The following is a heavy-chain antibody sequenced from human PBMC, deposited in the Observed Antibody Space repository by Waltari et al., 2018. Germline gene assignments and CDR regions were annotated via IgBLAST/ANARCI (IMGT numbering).Heavy chain of an antibody. CDR2: IYYSGST. CDR3: ARVEGWFDP. Sequence: QVQLQESGPGLVKPSETLSLTCTVSGGSISSHYWSWIRQPPGKGLEWIVYIYYSGSTNYNPSLKSRVTISVDTSKNQFSLKLSSVTAADTAVYYCARVEGWFDPWGQGTLVTVSS. CDR1: GGSISSHY. V-gene: IGHV4-59*11. J-gene: IGHJ5*02.